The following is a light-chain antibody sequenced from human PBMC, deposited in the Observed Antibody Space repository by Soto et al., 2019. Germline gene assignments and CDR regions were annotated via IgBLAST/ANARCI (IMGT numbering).Light chain of an antibody. V-gene: IGKV4-1*01. J-gene: IGKJ2*01. Sequence: DIVMTQSPDSLAVSLGERATINCKSSQSVVYSSNNKNYLAWYQQKPGQPPKLLIYWASTRESGVPDRFSGSGSGTDFTLTISSLQAEDLAVYYCQQYYSTPYTFGQGTKLEIK. CDR3: QQYYSTPYT. CDR1: QSVVYSSNNKNY. CDR2: WAS.